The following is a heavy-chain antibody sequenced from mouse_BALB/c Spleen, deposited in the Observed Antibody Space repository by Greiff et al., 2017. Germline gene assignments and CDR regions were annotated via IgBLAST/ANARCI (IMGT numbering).Heavy chain of an antibody. V-gene: IGHV14-3*02. CDR1: GFNIKDTY. CDR3: ARAPYGYAMDY. J-gene: IGHJ4*01. CDR2: IDPANGNT. D-gene: IGHD1-1*01. Sequence: EVQGVESGAELVKPGASVKLSCTASGFNIKDTYMHWVKQRPEQGLEWIGRIDPANGNTKYDPKFQGKATITADTSSNTAYLQLSSLTSEDTAVYYCARAPYGYAMDYWGQGTSVTVSS.